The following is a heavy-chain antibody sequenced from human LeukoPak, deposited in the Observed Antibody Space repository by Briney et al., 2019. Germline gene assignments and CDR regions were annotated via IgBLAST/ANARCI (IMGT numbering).Heavy chain of an antibody. J-gene: IGHJ4*02. CDR1: GGSLSSGSYY. D-gene: IGHD3-22*01. Sequence: SQTLSLTCTVSGGSLSSGSYYWSWIRQPAGKGLEWIGRIYTSGSTNYNPSLKSRVTISVDTSKNQFSLKLSSVTAADTAVYYCVGSSSGLPFDYWGQGTLVTVSS. CDR2: IYTSGST. V-gene: IGHV4-61*02. CDR3: VGSSSGLPFDY.